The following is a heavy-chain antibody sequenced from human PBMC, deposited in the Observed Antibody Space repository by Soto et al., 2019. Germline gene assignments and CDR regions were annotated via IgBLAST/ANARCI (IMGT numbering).Heavy chain of an antibody. J-gene: IGHJ5*02. V-gene: IGHV1-18*01. D-gene: IGHD2-21*02. CDR1: GYTFTSYG. CDR2: ISAYNGNT. Sequence: ASVKVSCKASGYTFTSYGISWVRQAPGQGLEWMGWISAYNGNTNYAQKLQGRVTMTTDTSTSTAYMELRSLRSDDTAVYYCASHIVVVTASRGFDPWGQGTLVTV. CDR3: ASHIVVVTASRGFDP.